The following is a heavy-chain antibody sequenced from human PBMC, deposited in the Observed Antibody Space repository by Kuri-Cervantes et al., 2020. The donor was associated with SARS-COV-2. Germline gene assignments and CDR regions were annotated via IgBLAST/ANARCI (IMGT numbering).Heavy chain of an antibody. CDR3: ARDDVVVPAATDYYYGMDV. V-gene: IGHV3-74*01. D-gene: IGHD2-2*01. CDR2: INTDGSST. CDR1: GFTLSSYW. J-gene: IGHJ6*02. Sequence: GESLKISCAASGFTLSSYWMDWVRQAPGKGLVWVSRINTDGSSTYYADSVKGRFTVSRDNAKNTMYLQMNSLRAEDTAVYYCARDDVVVPAATDYYYGMDVWGQGTTVTVSS.